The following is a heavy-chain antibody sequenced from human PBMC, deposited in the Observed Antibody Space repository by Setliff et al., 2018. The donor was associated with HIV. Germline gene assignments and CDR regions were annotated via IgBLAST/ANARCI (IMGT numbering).Heavy chain of an antibody. D-gene: IGHD1-1*01. Sequence: SETLSLTCAVYGESFSGYYWTWIRQPPGKGLEWIGEISHSGTTNYNPSLKSRVTISVDTSKNQFSLKLNSVTAADTGVYYCARDLRGTQSSDYWGQGTLVTVSS. V-gene: IGHV4-34*01. CDR3: ARDLRGTQSSDY. J-gene: IGHJ4*02. CDR2: ISHSGTT. CDR1: GESFSGYY.